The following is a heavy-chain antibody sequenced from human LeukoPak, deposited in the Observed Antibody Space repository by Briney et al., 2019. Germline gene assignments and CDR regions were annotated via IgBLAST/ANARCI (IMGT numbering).Heavy chain of an antibody. Sequence: GGSLRLSCAASGFTFSSYSMNWVRQAPGKGLEWVSYISSSSSTIYYADSVKGRFTMSRDNAKNSLFLQMNSLRDEDTAVYYCARGGSGYGDYYYFYAMDVWGQGTTATVSS. CDR1: GFTFSSYS. D-gene: IGHD3-22*01. CDR3: ARGGSGYGDYYYFYAMDV. J-gene: IGHJ6*02. V-gene: IGHV3-48*02. CDR2: ISSSSSTI.